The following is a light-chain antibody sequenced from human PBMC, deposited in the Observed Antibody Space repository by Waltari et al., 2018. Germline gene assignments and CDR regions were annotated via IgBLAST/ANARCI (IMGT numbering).Light chain of an antibody. J-gene: IGLJ2*01. CDR3: QTWGTGIVV. CDR1: SGHSSFV. V-gene: IGLV4-69*01. Sequence: QLVLTQPPSASASLGASVKLTCTLSSGHSSFVIAWHQQQPGKGPRYLMTLNTDGGHTEGDVIPDRFSGSTSGAERYLTIASLQSEDEADYFCQTWGTGIVVFGGGTKLTVL. CDR2: LNTDGGH.